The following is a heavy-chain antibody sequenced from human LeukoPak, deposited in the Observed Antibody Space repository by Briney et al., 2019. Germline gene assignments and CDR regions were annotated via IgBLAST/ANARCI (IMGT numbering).Heavy chain of an antibody. CDR1: GYTFTSYY. D-gene: IGHD3-16*01. J-gene: IGHJ4*02. Sequence: PLASVKVSCKASGYTFTSYYMHWVRQAPGQGLEWMGIINPTTRSTSYAQKFQGRVTMTRDTSTSTVYMELSSLRSEDTAVYYCARDPPLGLGTPEYYFDYWGQGTLVTVSS. CDR3: ARDPPLGLGTPEYYFDY. CDR2: INPTTRST. V-gene: IGHV1-46*01.